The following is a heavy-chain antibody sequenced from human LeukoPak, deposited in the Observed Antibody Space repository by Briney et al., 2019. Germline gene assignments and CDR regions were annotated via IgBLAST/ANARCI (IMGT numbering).Heavy chain of an antibody. J-gene: IGHJ6*02. D-gene: IGHD3-9*01. CDR1: GFTFSSHG. Sequence: GGSLRLSCAASGFTFSSHGMHWVRQAPGKGLEWVAVISYDGSYKYYADSVKGRFTISRDNSKNTLYLQMNSLRAEDTAVYYCAKGQLRYFDWLSSYYYYGMDVWGQGTTVTVSS. V-gene: IGHV3-30*18. CDR3: AKGQLRYFDWLSSYYYYGMDV. CDR2: ISYDGSYK.